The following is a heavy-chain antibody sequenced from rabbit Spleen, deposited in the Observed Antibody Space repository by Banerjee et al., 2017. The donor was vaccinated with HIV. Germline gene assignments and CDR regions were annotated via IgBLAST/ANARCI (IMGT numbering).Heavy chain of an antibody. V-gene: IGHV1S45*01. CDR3: VREIEHIRDYAL. CDR1: GFDLSNSYY. D-gene: IGHD2-1*01. CDR2: IYVGSSGST. Sequence: QEQLEESGGGLVKPEGSLTLTCTASGFDLSNSYYMCWVRQAPGKGLEWIACIYVGSSGSTYYASWAKGRFTISKTSSTTVTLQMTSLTAADTATYFCVREIEHIRDYALWGPGTLVTVS. J-gene: IGHJ4*01.